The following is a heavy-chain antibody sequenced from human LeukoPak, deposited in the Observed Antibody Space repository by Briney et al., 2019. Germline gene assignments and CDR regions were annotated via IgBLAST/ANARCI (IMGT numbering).Heavy chain of an antibody. D-gene: IGHD4-11*01. Sequence: SETLSLTCTVSGGSLSSYYWSWIRQPPGKGLEWIGYIYCSGSTNYIPSLKSRVTISVDTSKNQLSLKLSSVTAADTAVYYCARLNYSNQTFDPWGQRTLVTVSS. CDR2: IYCSGST. CDR3: ARLNYSNQTFDP. J-gene: IGHJ5*02. CDR1: GGSLSSYY. V-gene: IGHV4-59*08.